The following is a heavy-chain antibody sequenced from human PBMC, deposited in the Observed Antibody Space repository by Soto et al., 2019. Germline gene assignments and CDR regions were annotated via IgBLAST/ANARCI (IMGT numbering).Heavy chain of an antibody. V-gene: IGHV1-46*01. CDR2: INPSGGST. D-gene: IGHD2-2*01. Sequence: ASVKVSCKASGYTFTSYYMHWVRQAPGQGLEWMGIINPSGGSTSYAQKFQGRVTMTRDTSTSTVYMELSSLRSEDTAVYYCAGGGGGDIVVVPAAMDVWGQGPTVTVSS. CDR3: AGGGGGDIVVVPAAMDV. CDR1: GYTFTSYY. J-gene: IGHJ6*02.